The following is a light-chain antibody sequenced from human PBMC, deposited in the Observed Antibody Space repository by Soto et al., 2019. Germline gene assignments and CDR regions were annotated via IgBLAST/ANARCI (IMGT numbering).Light chain of an antibody. CDR1: SSNIGSNT. CDR2: SNN. V-gene: IGLV1-44*01. J-gene: IGLJ2*01. CDR3: AAWDDSLNGVV. Sequence: QSVLTQPPSASGTPGQRGTISCSGSSSNIGSNTVNWYQQLPGTAPKLLMYSNNQRPSGVPDRFSGSKSGTSDSLAISGLQSEDEADYYCAAWDDSLNGVVFGGGTKLPVL.